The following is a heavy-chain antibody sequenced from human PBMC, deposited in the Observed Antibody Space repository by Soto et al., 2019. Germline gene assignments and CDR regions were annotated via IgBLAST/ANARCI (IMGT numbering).Heavy chain of an antibody. D-gene: IGHD4-17*01. J-gene: IGHJ4*02. CDR3: VREDYGAEYFDY. CDR2: IAYDGSNR. CDR1: GFTFGHYA. V-gene: IGHV3-30-3*01. Sequence: GGSLRLSCAASGFTFGHYAMHWVRQAPGKGLEWVAVIAYDGSNRYYADSVKGRFTISRHNSKNTLYLQMDSLRAEDTAVYYCVREDYGAEYFDYWGQGALVTVSS.